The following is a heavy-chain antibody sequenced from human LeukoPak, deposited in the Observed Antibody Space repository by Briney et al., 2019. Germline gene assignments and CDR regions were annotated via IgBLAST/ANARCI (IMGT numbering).Heavy chain of an antibody. CDR3: ARRAGAYSHPYDY. Sequence: GGSLRLTCAASGFTFSSYAMSWVRQAPGKGLEWVSAISGSGGSTYYADSVKGRFTISRDNSKNTLYLQMNSLRAEDTAVYYCARRAGAYSHPYDYWGQGTLVTVSS. CDR2: ISGSGGST. D-gene: IGHD4/OR15-4a*01. V-gene: IGHV3-23*01. J-gene: IGHJ4*02. CDR1: GFTFSSYA.